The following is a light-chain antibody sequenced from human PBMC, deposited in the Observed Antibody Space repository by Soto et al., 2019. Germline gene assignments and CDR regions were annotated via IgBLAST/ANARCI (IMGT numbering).Light chain of an antibody. CDR2: EVS. CDR3: SSYTTNKTLL. J-gene: IGLJ2*01. CDR1: SSDVGAHKF. V-gene: IGLV2-14*01. Sequence: QSALTQPASVSGSPGQSITISCTGTSSDVGAHKFVSWYQQHPDKAPKLIFYEVSNRPPGLSDRFSGSKSGTTASLTISGLQAEDEADYFCSSYTTNKTLLFGGGTKLTVL.